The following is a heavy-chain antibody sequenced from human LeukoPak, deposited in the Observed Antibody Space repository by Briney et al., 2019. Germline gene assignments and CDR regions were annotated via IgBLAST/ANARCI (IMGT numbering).Heavy chain of an antibody. CDR3: ARSTTVVMFDY. Sequence: SETLSLTCTVSGGSISSYYWSWIRQPPGKGLEWIGYIYYSGGTNYNPSLKSRVTISVDTSKNQFSLKLSSVTAADTAVYYCARSTTVVMFDYWGQGTLVTVSS. V-gene: IGHV4-59*01. CDR1: GGSISSYY. CDR2: IYYSGGT. J-gene: IGHJ4*02. D-gene: IGHD4-23*01.